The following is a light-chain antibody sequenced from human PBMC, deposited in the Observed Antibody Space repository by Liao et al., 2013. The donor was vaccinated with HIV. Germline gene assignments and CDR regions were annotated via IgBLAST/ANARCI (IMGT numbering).Light chain of an antibody. J-gene: IGLJ1*01. V-gene: IGLV3-1*01. Sequence: SYDLSQPPSVSVSPGQTARLTCSGDKLGSKYVCWYQQRPGQSPVLVIYLDNKRPSGIPERFSGSNSENTATLTISGAQAIDEGDYYCQTWDYITGVFGTGTKVTVL. CDR3: QTWDYITGV. CDR2: LDN. CDR1: KLGSKY.